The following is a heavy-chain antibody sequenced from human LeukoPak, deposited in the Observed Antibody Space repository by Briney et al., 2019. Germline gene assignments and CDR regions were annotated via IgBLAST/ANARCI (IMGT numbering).Heavy chain of an antibody. Sequence: PSETLSLTCTDPGGSISSYYWSWIRQPAGEGLEWIARIYTSGSTNYNPSLKSRVTMSVETSTNQFSLKLSSVTAADTAVYYCARDKKVRGYDGMDVWGQGTTVTVSS. J-gene: IGHJ6*02. CDR3: ARDKKVRGYDGMDV. CDR1: GGSISSYY. V-gene: IGHV4-4*07. CDR2: IYTSGST. D-gene: IGHD3-10*01.